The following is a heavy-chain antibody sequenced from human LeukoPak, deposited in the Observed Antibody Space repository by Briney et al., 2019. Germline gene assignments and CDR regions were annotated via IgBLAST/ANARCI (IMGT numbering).Heavy chain of an antibody. J-gene: IGHJ4*02. D-gene: IGHD3-10*01. V-gene: IGHV3-7*01. CDR2: INQDGGEK. CDR1: GFTVISNY. Sequence: PGGSLRLSCAASGFTVISNYMSWVRQAPGKGLEWVANINQDGGEKYCVDSVKGRFTISRDNAKNSLYLQMNSLRAEDTAVYYCARVTSGSSYRPFDYWDQGTLVTVSS. CDR3: ARVTSGSSYRPFDY.